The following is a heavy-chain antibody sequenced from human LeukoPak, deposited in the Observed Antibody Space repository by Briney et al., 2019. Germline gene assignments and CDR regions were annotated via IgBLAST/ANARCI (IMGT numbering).Heavy chain of an antibody. J-gene: IGHJ3*02. D-gene: IGHD2-2*01. CDR2: IRYDGSNK. CDR3: SSVVVVPAATLGDAFDI. CDR1: GFTFSSYG. Sequence: PGGSLGLSCAASGFTFSSYGMHWVRQAPGKGLEWVAFIRYDGSNKYYADSVKGRFTISRDNSKNTLYLQMNSLRAEDTAVYYCSSVVVVPAATLGDAFDIWGQGTMVTVSS. V-gene: IGHV3-30*02.